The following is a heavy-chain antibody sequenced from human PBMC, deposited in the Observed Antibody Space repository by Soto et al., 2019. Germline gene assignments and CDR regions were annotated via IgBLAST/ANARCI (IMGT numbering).Heavy chain of an antibody. CDR1: GFTFSSYA. CDR3: AKANWGPAFDY. Sequence: XVSLRLSCAASGFTFSSYAMSWVRQAPGKGLEWVSEISGSGGSTYYADSVKGRFTISRDNSKNTLYLQMNSLRAEDTAVYYCAKANWGPAFDYWGQGTPVTVSS. V-gene: IGHV3-23*01. D-gene: IGHD7-27*01. CDR2: ISGSGGST. J-gene: IGHJ4*02.